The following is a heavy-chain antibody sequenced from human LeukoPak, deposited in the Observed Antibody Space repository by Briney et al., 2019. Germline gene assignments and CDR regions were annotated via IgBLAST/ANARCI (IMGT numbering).Heavy chain of an antibody. CDR3: ARDLSSGAFDI. J-gene: IGHJ3*02. D-gene: IGHD6-6*01. CDR1: GYTFTGYY. V-gene: IGHV1-18*04. CDR2: ISAYNGNT. Sequence: ASVKVSCKASGYTFTGYYMHWVRQAPGQGLEWMGWISAYNGNTNYAQKLQGRVTMTTDTSTSTAYMELRSLRSDDTAVYYCARDLSSGAFDIWGQGTMVTVSS.